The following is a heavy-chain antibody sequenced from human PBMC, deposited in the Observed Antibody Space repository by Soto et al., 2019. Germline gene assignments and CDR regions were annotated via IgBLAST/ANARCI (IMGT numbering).Heavy chain of an antibody. V-gene: IGHV3-30-3*01. CDR2: ISYDGSNK. CDR3: ASAYCGGDCSPKRDFDL. J-gene: IGHJ2*01. D-gene: IGHD2-21*02. CDR1: GFTFSSYA. Sequence: QVQLVESGGGVVQPGRSLRLSCAASGFTFSSYAMHWVRQAPGKGLEWVAVISYDGSNKYYADSVKGRFTISRDNSKNTLYLQMNSLRAEDTAVYYCASAYCGGDCSPKRDFDLWGRGTLVTVSS.